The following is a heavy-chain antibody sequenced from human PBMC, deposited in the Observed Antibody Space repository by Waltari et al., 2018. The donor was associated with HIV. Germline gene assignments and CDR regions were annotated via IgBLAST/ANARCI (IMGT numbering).Heavy chain of an antibody. Sequence: QVQLVQSGAEVKKPGASVKVSCKASGYTFTGYYMHWVRQAPGQGLEWMGWINPNSGGTNYAQKFQGRVTMTRDTSISTAYMELSRLRSDDTAVYYCARDALITMVRGVLLPFDPWGQGTLVTVSS. CDR3: ARDALITMVRGVLLPFDP. V-gene: IGHV1-2*02. J-gene: IGHJ5*02. D-gene: IGHD3-10*01. CDR1: GYTFTGYY. CDR2: INPNSGGT.